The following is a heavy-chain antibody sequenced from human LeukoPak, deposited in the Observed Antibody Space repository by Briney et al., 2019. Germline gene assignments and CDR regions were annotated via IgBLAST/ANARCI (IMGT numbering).Heavy chain of an antibody. Sequence: ASVKVSCKASGYTFTGYYMHWVRQAPGQGLEWMGWINPNSGGANYAQKFQGRVTMTRDTSISTAYMELSRLRSDDTAVYYCARVIGDGYNLFDYRGQGTLVTVSS. J-gene: IGHJ4*02. CDR2: INPNSGGA. D-gene: IGHD5-24*01. CDR3: ARVIGDGYNLFDY. CDR1: GYTFTGYY. V-gene: IGHV1-2*02.